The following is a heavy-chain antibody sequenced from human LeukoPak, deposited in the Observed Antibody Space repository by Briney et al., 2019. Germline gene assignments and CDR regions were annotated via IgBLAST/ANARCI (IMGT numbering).Heavy chain of an antibody. CDR2: IYQSGST. V-gene: IGHV4-38-2*02. D-gene: IGHD5-18*01. J-gene: IGHJ4*02. Sequence: SETLSLTCRVSGYSISSGYYWGWIRQPPGKGLEWIGSIYQSGSTSYNPSLKSRVTISMDRSKNHFSLNLTSVTAADTAVYYCARMDTTMAVDFWGQGTLVTVSS. CDR1: GYSISSGYY. CDR3: ARMDTTMAVDF.